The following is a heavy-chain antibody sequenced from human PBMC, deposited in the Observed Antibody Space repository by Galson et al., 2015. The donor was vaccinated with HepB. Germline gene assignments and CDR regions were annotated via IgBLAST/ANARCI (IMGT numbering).Heavy chain of an antibody. CDR3: ARHLYSGNTAAN. D-gene: IGHD4-23*01. Sequence: QSGAEVKKPGESLRTSCKGSGYSISSHRSFWVREMPGKGVEWMGRIDPSDSEIKYSQPFQRHVTISADKTISTAYRQWSSLKASDTAMYYCARHLYSGNTAANWGQGTMVTVSS. CDR2: IDPSDSEI. CDR1: GYSISSHR. V-gene: IGHV5-10-1*01. J-gene: IGHJ3*01.